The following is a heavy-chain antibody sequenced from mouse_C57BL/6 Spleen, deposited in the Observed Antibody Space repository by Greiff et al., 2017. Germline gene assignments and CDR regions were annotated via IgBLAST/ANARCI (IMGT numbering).Heavy chain of an antibody. D-gene: IGHD1-1*01. CDR1: GYTFTDYE. CDR2: IDPETGGT. Sequence: VQVVESGAELVRPGASVTLSCKASGYTFTDYEMHWVKQTPVHGLEWIGAIDPETGGTAYNQKFKGKAILTADKSSSTAYMELRSLTSEDSAVYYCTRGSGSSSYFDYWGQGTTLTVSS. CDR3: TRGSGSSSYFDY. J-gene: IGHJ2*01. V-gene: IGHV1-15*01.